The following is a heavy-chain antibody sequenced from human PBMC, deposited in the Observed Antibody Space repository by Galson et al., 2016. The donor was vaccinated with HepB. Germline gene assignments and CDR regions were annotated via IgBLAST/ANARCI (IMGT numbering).Heavy chain of an antibody. CDR3: SRHLETNYYMDC. V-gene: IGHV5-10-1*01. Sequence: QSGAEVKKPGESLRISCQGSGYSFTTYWISWVRQMPGKGLEWMGKIDPSDSYTNYSPSFQGHVTISADKSINTAYLQWSSLQASDTAMYYCSRHLETNYYMDCWGKGTAVTVSS. J-gene: IGHJ6*03. D-gene: IGHD4-11*01. CDR2: IDPSDSYT. CDR1: GYSFTTYW.